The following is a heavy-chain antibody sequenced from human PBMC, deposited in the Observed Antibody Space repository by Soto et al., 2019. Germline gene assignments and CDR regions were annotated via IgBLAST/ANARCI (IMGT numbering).Heavy chain of an antibody. CDR1: GGSISSEY. J-gene: IGHJ6*02. V-gene: IGHV4-59*01. CDR3: AKLGSGSAYGMHV. Sequence: PSETLSLTFTVSGGSISSEYWSWIRQPPGKGLEWIGYIYYSGSTNYNPSLKSRVTISVDTSKNQFSLKLSSVTAADTAVYYCAKLGSGSAYGMHVWGQGTPVTVSS. D-gene: IGHD3-10*01. CDR2: IYYSGST.